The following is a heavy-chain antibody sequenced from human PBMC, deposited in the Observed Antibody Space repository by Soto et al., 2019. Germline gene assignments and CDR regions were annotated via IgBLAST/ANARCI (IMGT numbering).Heavy chain of an antibody. V-gene: IGHV1-69*06. Sequence: QVQLVQSGAEVKKPGSSVKISCRASGGTFSSNTINWVRQAAGQGLEWMGGIIPLFGTANYAEKFQGRITITADKSTKTEYMELRSLRSDDTAVDYCVRKAACGGDCYAFDSWGQGTLVTVSS. J-gene: IGHJ4*02. CDR3: VRKAACGGDCYAFDS. CDR2: IIPLFGTA. CDR1: GGTFSSNT. D-gene: IGHD2-21*02.